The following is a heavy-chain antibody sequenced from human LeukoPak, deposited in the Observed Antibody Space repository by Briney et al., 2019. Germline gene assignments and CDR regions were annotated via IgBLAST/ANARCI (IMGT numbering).Heavy chain of an antibody. V-gene: IGHV4-59*01. J-gene: IGHJ4*02. Sequence: SETLSLTCTVSGDSISSYYWSWIRKPPPKVLELIGYIYYSWSTNYNRSLKSRVTISVDTSKNQFSLKLSSVTAADTAVYYCARGVEGYYYDSSGYYNDYWGQGTLVTVSS. CDR2: IYYSWST. CDR1: GDSISSYY. CDR3: ARGVEGYYYDSSGYYNDY. D-gene: IGHD3-22*01.